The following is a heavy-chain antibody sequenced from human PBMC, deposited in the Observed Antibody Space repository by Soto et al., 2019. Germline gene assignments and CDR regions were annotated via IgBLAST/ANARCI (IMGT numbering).Heavy chain of an antibody. CDR2: IYWDDDR. D-gene: IGHD3-9*01. CDR3: ARRYYDTLAGHPYYCGC. Sequence: QVTLKEAGPTLLKPTQTLTLTCTFSGFSLSTSGMGVGWIRQPPGKALEWLALIYWDDDRRHSPSLKSRLTITKDNSQIQVVLTMTNMVSVDTASYYSARRYYDTLAGHPYYCGCWGQGTLVTVSS. CDR1: GFSLSTSGMG. V-gene: IGHV2-5*02. J-gene: IGHJ4*02.